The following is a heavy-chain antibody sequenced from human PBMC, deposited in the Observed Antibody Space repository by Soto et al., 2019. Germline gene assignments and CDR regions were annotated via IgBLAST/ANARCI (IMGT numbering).Heavy chain of an antibody. V-gene: IGHV3-9*01. CDR1: GFTFADYA. CDR3: VKDESIIWYSEHFRH. D-gene: IGHD1-1*01. CDR2: INWHSGSI. Sequence: GGSLRFSCVASGFTFADYAMHWVRQIPGKGLEWVSYINWHSGSIDYADSVKGRFPISRANAKKSLLLQMNSLSAEDTALYYCVKDESIIWYSEHFRHWGQGTLVTVSS. J-gene: IGHJ1*01.